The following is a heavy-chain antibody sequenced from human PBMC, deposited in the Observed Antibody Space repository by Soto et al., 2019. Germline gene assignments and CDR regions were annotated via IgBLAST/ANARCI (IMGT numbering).Heavy chain of an antibody. V-gene: IGHV3-11*01. D-gene: IGHD3-10*01. CDR2: ISSSGSTI. Sequence: QVQLVESGGGLVKPGGSLRLSCAASGFTFSDYYMSWIRQAPGKGLEWVSYISSSGSTIYYADSVKGRFTISRDNAKNSLYLQMNSLRAEDTAVYYCARERPEWVTMVRGVLGGYYYGMDVWGQGTTVTVSS. CDR3: ARERPEWVTMVRGVLGGYYYGMDV. J-gene: IGHJ6*02. CDR1: GFTFSDYY.